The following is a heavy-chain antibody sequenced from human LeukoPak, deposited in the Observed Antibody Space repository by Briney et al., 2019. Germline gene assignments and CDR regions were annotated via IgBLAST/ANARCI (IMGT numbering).Heavy chain of an antibody. J-gene: IGHJ6*02. CDR2: IYSNGAT. CDR1: GFTVSSNY. CDR3: ARDLVGTTTSYYGMDV. D-gene: IGHD1-14*01. V-gene: IGHV3-53*01. Sequence: GGSLRLSCAASGFTVSSNYMSWVRQAPGKGLEWVSVIYSNGATYYADSVKGRFTISRDNFKNMLYLQMNSLRAEDTAVYYCARDLVGTTTSYYGMDVWGQGTTVIVSS.